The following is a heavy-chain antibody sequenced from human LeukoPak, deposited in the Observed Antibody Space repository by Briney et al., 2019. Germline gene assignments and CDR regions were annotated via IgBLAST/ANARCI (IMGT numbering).Heavy chain of an antibody. J-gene: IGHJ5*02. CDR2: IYYSGST. CDR1: GGSISSGGYY. D-gene: IGHD2-15*01. V-gene: IGHV4-31*03. CDR3: ARLNIVDNWFDP. Sequence: SENLSLTCTVSGGSISSGGYYWSWIRQHPGKGLEWIGYIYYSGSTYYNPSLKSRVTISVDTSKNQFSLKLSSVTAADTAVYYCARLNIVDNWFDPWGQGTLVTVSS.